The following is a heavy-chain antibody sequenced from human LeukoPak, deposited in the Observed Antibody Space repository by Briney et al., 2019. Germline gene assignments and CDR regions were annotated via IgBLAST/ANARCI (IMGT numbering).Heavy chain of an antibody. D-gene: IGHD2-21*02. Sequence: SETLSLTCDVSGDSISSHPWSWIRQPPGKGLDYIGFIDCNGNTNYNPSLKSRVTISLDIFKNQFSLNLNSVSAADTAVYYCARLAKCDGNCYSFDLWGQGMLVTVSS. J-gene: IGHJ4*02. V-gene: IGHV4-59*11. CDR1: GDSISSHP. CDR3: ARLAKCDGNCYSFDL. CDR2: IDCNGNT.